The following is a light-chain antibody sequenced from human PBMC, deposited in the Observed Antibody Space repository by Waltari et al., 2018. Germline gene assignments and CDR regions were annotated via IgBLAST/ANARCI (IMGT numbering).Light chain of an antibody. V-gene: IGLV2-14*01. CDR2: EVN. J-gene: IGLJ2*01. CDR3: SSYTRHETGI. Sequence: QSALTQPASVSGSPGQSITISCTGTSSDVGGYNFVSSYQQHPGKVPKFIISEVNNRPPGVSTRFSGTQSGNHASLTISGLQAEDEADYYCSSYTRHETGIFGGGTKLTVL. CDR1: SSDVGGYNF.